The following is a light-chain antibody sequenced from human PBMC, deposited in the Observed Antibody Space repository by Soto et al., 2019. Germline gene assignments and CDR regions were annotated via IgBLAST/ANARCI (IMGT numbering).Light chain of an antibody. Sequence: EIVMTQYPATLSVSPGERATLSCRASQSVRSNLAWYQQKPGQAPRLLIYGASTRATGIPARFSGSGSGTEFTLTISILQAEDFAVYYCQQYNNWPRTFGQGTKVEIK. CDR2: GAS. V-gene: IGKV3-15*01. J-gene: IGKJ1*01. CDR3: QQYNNWPRT. CDR1: QSVRSN.